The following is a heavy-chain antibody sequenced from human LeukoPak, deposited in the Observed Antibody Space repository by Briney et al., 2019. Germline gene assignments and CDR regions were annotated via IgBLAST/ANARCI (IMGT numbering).Heavy chain of an antibody. V-gene: IGHV3-7*01. Sequence: GGSLRLSCAASGFTFSSYWMSWVGQAPGKGLEWVANIKQDGREKYYVDSVKGRLTISRDNAKNSLYLQMNSLRAEDTAVYYCARVEDYDILTGFDYWGQGTPVTVSS. CDR1: GFTFSSYW. CDR2: IKQDGREK. J-gene: IGHJ4*02. D-gene: IGHD3-9*01. CDR3: ARVEDYDILTGFDY.